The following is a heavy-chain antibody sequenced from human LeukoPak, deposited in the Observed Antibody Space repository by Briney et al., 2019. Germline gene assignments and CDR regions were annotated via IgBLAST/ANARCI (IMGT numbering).Heavy chain of an antibody. Sequence: GGSLRLSCAASGFTFSSYGMHWVRQAPGKGLEWVAFIRYDGSNKYYADSVKGRFTISRDNSKNTLYLQMNSLRAEDTAVYYCAKGGPILHSQYSSSSGIDYWGQGTLVTVSS. D-gene: IGHD6-6*01. CDR3: AKGGPILHSQYSSSSGIDY. CDR2: IRYDGSNK. J-gene: IGHJ4*02. CDR1: GFTFSSYG. V-gene: IGHV3-30*02.